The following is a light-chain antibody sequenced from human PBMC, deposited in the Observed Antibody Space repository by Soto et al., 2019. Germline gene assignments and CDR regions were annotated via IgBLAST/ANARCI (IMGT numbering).Light chain of an antibody. Sequence: DIQLTQSPSSLSAFVGDRVTFTCRASQDIAHFLAWYQQRPGEVPRLLIYGASTLQSGVPSRFSGSGFGTDFTLTITSLQPEDVATYCCQKYNKDSPATFGPGTKVEIK. J-gene: IGKJ1*01. CDR1: QDIAHF. CDR2: GAS. V-gene: IGKV1-27*01. CDR3: QKYNKDSPAT.